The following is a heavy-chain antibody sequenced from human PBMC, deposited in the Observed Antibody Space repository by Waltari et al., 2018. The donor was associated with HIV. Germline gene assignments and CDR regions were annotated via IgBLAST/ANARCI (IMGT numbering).Heavy chain of an antibody. J-gene: IGHJ6*02. CDR2: IYYSGST. Sequence: QLQLQESGPGLVKPSETLSLTCTVSGGSISSSSYYWGWIRQPPGKGLEWIGSIYYSGSTDYNPSLKSRVTISVDTSKNQFSLKLSSVTAADTAVYYCARPIVVGALGYGMDVWGQGTTVTVSS. CDR1: GGSISSSSYY. D-gene: IGHD2-2*01. V-gene: IGHV4-39*01. CDR3: ARPIVVGALGYGMDV.